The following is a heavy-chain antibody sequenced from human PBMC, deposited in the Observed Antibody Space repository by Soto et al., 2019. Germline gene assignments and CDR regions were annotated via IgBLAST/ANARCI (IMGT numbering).Heavy chain of an antibody. J-gene: IGHJ4*02. D-gene: IGHD3-22*01. CDR2: ISSSSSTI. CDR1: GFTFSSYS. Sequence: GGSLRLSCAASGFTFSSYSMNWVRQAPGKGLEWVSYISSSSSTIYYADSVKGRFTISRDNAKNSLYLQMNSLRDEDTAVYYCAKDLVEYYDSSGSALDYWGQGTLVTVSS. CDR3: AKDLVEYYDSSGSALDY. V-gene: IGHV3-48*02.